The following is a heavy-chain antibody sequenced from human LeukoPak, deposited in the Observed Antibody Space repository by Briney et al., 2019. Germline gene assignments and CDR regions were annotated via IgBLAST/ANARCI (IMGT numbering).Heavy chain of an antibody. CDR3: ARDQELGF. D-gene: IGHD3-10*01. V-gene: IGHV4-4*07. CDR1: GASINSYY. J-gene: IGHJ4*02. CDR2: SYISGGT. Sequence: PSETLSLTCTVSGASINSYYWNWIRQPAGKGLEWIGRSYISGGTDYNPSLKSRVTVSVDTSQNQFSLKLTSVTAADTAVYYCARDQELGFWGQGTLVTVSS.